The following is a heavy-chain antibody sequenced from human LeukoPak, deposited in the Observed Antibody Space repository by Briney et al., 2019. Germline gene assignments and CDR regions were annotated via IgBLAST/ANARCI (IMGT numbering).Heavy chain of an antibody. CDR3: ARNYPELRFLEWLSSYHYMDV. CDR2: IYHSGST. Sequence: PSETLSLTCAVSGGSISSSNWWSWVRQPPGRGLEWIGEIYHSGSTYYNPSLKSRVTISVDTSKNQFSLKLSSVTAADTAVYYCARNYPELRFLEWLSSYHYMDVWGKGTTVTVSS. D-gene: IGHD3-3*01. V-gene: IGHV4-4*02. J-gene: IGHJ6*03. CDR1: GGSISSSNW.